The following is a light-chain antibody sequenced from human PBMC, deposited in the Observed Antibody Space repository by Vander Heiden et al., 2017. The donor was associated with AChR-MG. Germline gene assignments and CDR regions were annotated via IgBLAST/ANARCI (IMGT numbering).Light chain of an antibody. V-gene: IGKV1-5*03. CDR2: TAS. J-gene: IGKJ4*01. CDR3: QRFKSNFPPT. Sequence: DVQMTQSPYTLSASVGDRVTIACRASENVGVCLAWYQQKPGNVPKPLISTASTLSSGAPSSFRGSRSGSDFTLTISILQPDDFATSYYQRFKSNFPPTFGGGTKVEIK. CDR1: ENVGVC.